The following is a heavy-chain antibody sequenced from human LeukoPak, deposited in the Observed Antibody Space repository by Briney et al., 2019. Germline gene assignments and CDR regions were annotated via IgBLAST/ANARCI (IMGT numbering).Heavy chain of an antibody. CDR1: GYTFTDYY. J-gene: IGHJ4*02. V-gene: IGHV1-2*02. D-gene: IGHD6-13*01. CDR3: ARGPPRGTAAGPDF. CDR2: INPNSGGT. Sequence: ASVKVSCKASGYTFTDYYMHWVRQAPGQGLEWMGWINPNSGGTNYAQKFQGRVTVTRDTSTSTAFMDLSSLRSDDTAVFYCARGPPRGTAAGPDFWGQGTLVTVSS.